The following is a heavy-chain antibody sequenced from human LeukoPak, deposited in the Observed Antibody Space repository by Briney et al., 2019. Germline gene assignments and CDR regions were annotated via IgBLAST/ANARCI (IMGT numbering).Heavy chain of an antibody. CDR2: ILTGSGNT. CDR1: GYTFSSYA. J-gene: IGHJ4*02. V-gene: IGHV1-3*04. CDR3: ARAACSWSCFDY. D-gene: IGHD2-15*01. Sequence: GASVKVSCKASGYTFSSYAIQWVRQAPGQRLEWMGWILTGSGNTKYSQKFQDRVTITRDTSTNTVYMELSSLRSEDTAVYYCARAACSWSCFDYWGQGILVTVSS.